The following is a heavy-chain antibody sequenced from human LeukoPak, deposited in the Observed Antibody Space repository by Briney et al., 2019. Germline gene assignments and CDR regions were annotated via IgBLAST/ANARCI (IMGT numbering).Heavy chain of an antibody. V-gene: IGHV6-1*01. D-gene: IGHD2-15*01. Sequence: SQTLSLTCAISGDSVSNSTAAWNWIRQSPSRGLEWLGRTFYRSKWYNDYAVSVQSRITINPDTSKNQFSLQLNSVTPEDTAVYYCARDGWPAFDYWGQGTLVTVSS. CDR3: ARDGWPAFDY. J-gene: IGHJ4*02. CDR1: GDSVSNSTAA. CDR2: TFYRSKWYN.